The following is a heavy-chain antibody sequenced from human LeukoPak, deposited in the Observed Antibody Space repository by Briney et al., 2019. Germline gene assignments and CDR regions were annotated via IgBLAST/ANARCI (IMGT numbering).Heavy chain of an antibody. Sequence: TGGSLRLSCAASGFTFSSYDMHWVRQATGKGLEWVSAIGTAGDTHYPGSVKGRFTISRDNSKNTLYLQMNSLRAEDTAVYYCAKDGVPSRWFGRNYFDYWGQGTLVTVSS. V-gene: IGHV3-13*01. CDR1: GFTFSSYD. D-gene: IGHD3-10*01. J-gene: IGHJ4*02. CDR2: IGTAGDT. CDR3: AKDGVPSRWFGRNYFDY.